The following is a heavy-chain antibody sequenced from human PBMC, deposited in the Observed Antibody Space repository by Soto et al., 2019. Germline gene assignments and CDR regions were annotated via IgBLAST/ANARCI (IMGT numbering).Heavy chain of an antibody. CDR2: ISYDENFK. Sequence: QLQLVESGGGVVQPGRSLRLSCVVSGFTFSSYGMFWVRQAPGKGLEWVAVISYDENFKYYADSVKGRFTISRHNSKNTLYLQMNSLRAEDTAVYYCAKGYYYDSSGYQVDAFDIWCQGTIVTGSS. J-gene: IGHJ3*02. CDR3: AKGYYYDSSGYQVDAFDI. D-gene: IGHD3-22*01. V-gene: IGHV3-30*18. CDR1: GFTFSSYG.